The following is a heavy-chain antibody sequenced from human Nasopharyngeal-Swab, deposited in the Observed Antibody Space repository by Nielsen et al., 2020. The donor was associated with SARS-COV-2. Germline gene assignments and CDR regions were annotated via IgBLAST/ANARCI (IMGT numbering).Heavy chain of an antibody. CDR1: GFTFSSYS. D-gene: IGHD6-19*01. CDR3: ARVSSSGWDRGYFDY. Sequence: GGSLRLSCAASGFTFSSYSMNWVRQAPGTGLEWVSSISSSSSYIYYADSVKGRFTISRDNAKNSLYLQMNSLRAEDTAVYYCARVSSSGWDRGYFDYWGQGTLVTVSS. CDR2: ISSSSSYI. V-gene: IGHV3-21*01. J-gene: IGHJ4*02.